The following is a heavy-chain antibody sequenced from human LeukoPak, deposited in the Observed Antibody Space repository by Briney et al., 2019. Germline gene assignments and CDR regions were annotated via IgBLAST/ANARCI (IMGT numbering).Heavy chain of an antibody. Sequence: ASVKVSCKASGYTFTSYAMHWVRQAPGQRLEWMGWINAGNGNTKYSQKFQGRVTITRDTSASTAYMELSSLRSEETAVYYCARGPYYDILTGYLENWFDPWGQGTLVTVSS. CDR2: INAGNGNT. CDR3: ARGPYYDILTGYLENWFDP. V-gene: IGHV1-3*01. D-gene: IGHD3-9*01. CDR1: GYTFTSYA. J-gene: IGHJ5*02.